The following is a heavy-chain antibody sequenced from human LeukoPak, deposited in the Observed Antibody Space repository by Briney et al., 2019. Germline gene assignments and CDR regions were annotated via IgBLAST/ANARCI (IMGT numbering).Heavy chain of an antibody. D-gene: IGHD3-10*01. V-gene: IGHV3-7*01. CDR3: ARPGATVDY. J-gene: IGHJ4*02. Sequence: PGGSLRLSCAASGFTFNTYWMTWVRQAPGKGLEWVANINQDGSDKYYADSVKGRFTISRDNAKNSLYLQMNSLRAEDTAVYYCARPGATVDYWGQGTLVTVSS. CDR1: GFTFNTYW. CDR2: INQDGSDK.